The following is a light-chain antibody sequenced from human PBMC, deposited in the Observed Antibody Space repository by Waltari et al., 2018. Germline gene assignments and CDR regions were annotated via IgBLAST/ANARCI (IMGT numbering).Light chain of an antibody. CDR1: QCISSF. J-gene: IGKJ4*01. V-gene: IGKV1-9*01. CDR3: QQVNSFPLT. Sequence: DIQLTQSPSFLSASVGDRVTITCRASQCISSFLDWYQQKPGKAPKLLIYGASTLQSGVPSRFSGSGSGTEFTLTISSLQPEDFATYYCQQVNSFPLTFGGGTKVEIK. CDR2: GAS.